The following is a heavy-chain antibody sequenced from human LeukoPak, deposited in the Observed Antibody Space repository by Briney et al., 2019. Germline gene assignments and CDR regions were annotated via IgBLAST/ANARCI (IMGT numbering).Heavy chain of an antibody. CDR2: IYSGGST. CDR3: ARVGYSYGRSFDY. D-gene: IGHD5-18*01. CDR1: GFTVSSNY. Sequence: GGSLRLSCAASGFTVSSNYMSWVRQAPGKWLEWVSVIYSGGSTYYADSVKGRFTISRDNSKNTLYLQMNSLRAEDTAVYYSARVGYSYGRSFDYWGQGTLVTVSS. J-gene: IGHJ4*02. V-gene: IGHV3-66*01.